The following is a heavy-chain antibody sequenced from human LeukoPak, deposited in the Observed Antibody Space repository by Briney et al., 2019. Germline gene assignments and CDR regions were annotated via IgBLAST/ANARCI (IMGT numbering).Heavy chain of an antibody. Sequence: SETLSLTCTVSGGSISSGGYYWSWIRQHPGKGLERIGYIYYSGSTYYNPSLKSRVTISVDTSKNQFSLKLSSVTAADTAVYYCAGGYCSSTSCYSFDYWGQGTLVTVSS. CDR2: IYYSGST. V-gene: IGHV4-31*03. D-gene: IGHD2-2*02. CDR1: GGSISSGGYY. J-gene: IGHJ4*02. CDR3: AGGYCSSTSCYSFDY.